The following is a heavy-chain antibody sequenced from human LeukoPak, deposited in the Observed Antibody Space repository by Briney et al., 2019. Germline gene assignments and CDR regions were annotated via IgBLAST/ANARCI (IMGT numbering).Heavy chain of an antibody. CDR1: GFTFSSYG. D-gene: IGHD6-19*01. V-gene: IGHV3-33*03. CDR3: ARARLAVTGTPFDY. CDR2: IWYDGSNK. J-gene: IGHJ4*02. Sequence: GGSLRLSCAASGFTFSSYGMHWVRQAPGKGLEWVAVIWYDGSNKYYADSVKGRFTISRDNAKNSLYLQMNSLRAEDTAVYYCARARLAVTGTPFDYWGQGTLVTVSS.